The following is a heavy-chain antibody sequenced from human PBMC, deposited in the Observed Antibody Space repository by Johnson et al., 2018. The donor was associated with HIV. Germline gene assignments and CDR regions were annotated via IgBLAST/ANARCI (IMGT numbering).Heavy chain of an antibody. J-gene: IGHJ3*02. CDR1: GFTFSDYY. D-gene: IGHD2-2*01. CDR2: ISGSGSTI. Sequence: VQLVESGGGLVKPGGSLRLSCAASGFTFSDYYMSWIRQAPGKGLEWVSYISGSGSTIYYADSVKGRFTISRDNAKNSLYLQMNSLRAEDTAVYYCARSGYCTTSSCTDDAFDIWGQGTMVTVSS. CDR3: ARSGYCTTSSCTDDAFDI. V-gene: IGHV3-11*04.